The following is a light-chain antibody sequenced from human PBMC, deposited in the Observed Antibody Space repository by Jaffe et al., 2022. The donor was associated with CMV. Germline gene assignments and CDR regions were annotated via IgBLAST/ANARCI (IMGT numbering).Light chain of an antibody. Sequence: QSALTQPASVSGSPGQSITISCTATSSDVASYNLVSWYQHHPGKVPKLMIWQVNKRPSGVSNRFSGSKSGNTASLTISGLQAGDEADYYCCSYAGSSTMIFGGGTKVTVL. CDR3: CSYAGSSTMI. V-gene: IGLV2-23*02. CDR2: QVN. J-gene: IGLJ2*01. CDR1: SSDVASYNL.